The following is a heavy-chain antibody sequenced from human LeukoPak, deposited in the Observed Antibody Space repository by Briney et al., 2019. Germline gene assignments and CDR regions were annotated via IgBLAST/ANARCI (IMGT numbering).Heavy chain of an antibody. CDR2: ISWNSGNV. CDR1: GFTFDDYA. J-gene: IGHJ4*02. CDR3: GKAADYGGECDYDY. Sequence: PGGSLRLSCAASGFTFDDYAMHWVRQAPGKGLEWVSGISWNSGNVGYADSVKGRFTISRDNAKNSLYLQMNSLRAEDTALYYCGKAADYGGECDYDYWGQGTLVTVSS. V-gene: IGHV3-9*01. D-gene: IGHD4-23*01.